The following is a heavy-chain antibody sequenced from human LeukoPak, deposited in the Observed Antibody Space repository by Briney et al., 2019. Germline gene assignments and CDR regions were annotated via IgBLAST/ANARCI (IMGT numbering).Heavy chain of an antibody. D-gene: IGHD3-10*01. CDR2: ISGSDGRT. CDR1: GFTFNNFA. CDR3: AKALQWSYYDY. J-gene: IGHJ4*02. Sequence: GGSLRLSCAASGFTFNNFAMSWVRQTPEKGLEWVSAISGSDGRTFYADSVKGRFTISRDNSKNTLYLQMNSLRAEDTAVYYCAKALQWSYYDYWGQGTLVTVSS. V-gene: IGHV3-23*01.